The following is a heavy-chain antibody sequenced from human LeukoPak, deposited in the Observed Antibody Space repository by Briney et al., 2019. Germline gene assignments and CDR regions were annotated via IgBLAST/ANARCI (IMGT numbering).Heavy chain of an antibody. CDR3: ARGLGATTGYYYGMDV. V-gene: IGHV1-46*01. J-gene: IGHJ6*02. D-gene: IGHD1-26*01. Sequence: GASVKVSCKASGYTFTSYYIHWVRQAPGQGLEWMGIINPSGGSTNYAQEFQDRVTMTRNTSISTAYMELSSLRSEDTAVYYCARGLGATTGYYYGMDVWGQGTTVTVSS. CDR2: INPSGGST. CDR1: GYTFTSYY.